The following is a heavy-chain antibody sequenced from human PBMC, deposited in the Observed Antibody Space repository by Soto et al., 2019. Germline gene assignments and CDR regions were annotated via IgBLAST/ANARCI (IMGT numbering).Heavy chain of an antibody. D-gene: IGHD6-19*01. Sequence: QVQLVESGGGVVQPERSLRLSCVASGFTFSTYGMHWVRQAPGKGLEWVALIWYDGSKKYYADSVKGRFTISRVNSKNTLYLQMNSLRAEDTAVYYCARDLYSSGEGLQVDYWGQGTLVTGSS. CDR1: GFTFSTYG. CDR3: ARDLYSSGEGLQVDY. J-gene: IGHJ4*02. V-gene: IGHV3-33*01. CDR2: IWYDGSKK.